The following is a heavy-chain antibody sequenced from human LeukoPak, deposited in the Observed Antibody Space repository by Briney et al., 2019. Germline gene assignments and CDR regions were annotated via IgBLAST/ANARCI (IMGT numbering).Heavy chain of an antibody. V-gene: IGHV3-30*04. CDR1: GFTFSSYA. CDR3: ARSVYCSSTSCHHGFDY. Sequence: GRSLRLSCAASGFTFSSYAMHWVRQAPGKGLEWVAVISYDGSNKYYADSVKGRFTISRDNSKNTLYLQMNSLRAEDTAVYYCARSVYCSSTSCHHGFDYWGQGTLVTVSS. CDR2: ISYDGSNK. D-gene: IGHD2-2*01. J-gene: IGHJ4*02.